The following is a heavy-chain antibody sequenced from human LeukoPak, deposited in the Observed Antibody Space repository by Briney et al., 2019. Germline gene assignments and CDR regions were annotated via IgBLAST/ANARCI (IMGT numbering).Heavy chain of an antibody. CDR1: GFTFSSYA. V-gene: IGHV3-23*01. D-gene: IGHD6-13*01. CDR3: ARNRNIAAAGSSYFDY. Sequence: GGSLRLSCAASGFTFSSYAMSWVRQAPGKGLEWVSAISGSGGSTYYADSVKGRFTISRDNSKNTLYLQMNSLRAEDTAVYYCARNRNIAAAGSSYFDYWGQGTLVTVSS. J-gene: IGHJ4*02. CDR2: ISGSGGST.